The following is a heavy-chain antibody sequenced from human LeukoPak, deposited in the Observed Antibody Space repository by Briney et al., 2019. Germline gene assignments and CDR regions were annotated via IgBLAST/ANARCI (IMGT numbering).Heavy chain of an antibody. D-gene: IGHD6-19*01. V-gene: IGHV1-2*02. CDR1: GYSFTGHY. Sequence: ASVKVSCKASGYSFTGHYMHWVRQAPGQGLEWMGWINPKSGGTNYAQKFQGRVTMTRDTSINTAYMELSRLRSDDTAVYYCARVTEQWLANDAFDIWGQGTMVTVSS. CDR2: INPKSGGT. J-gene: IGHJ3*02. CDR3: ARVTEQWLANDAFDI.